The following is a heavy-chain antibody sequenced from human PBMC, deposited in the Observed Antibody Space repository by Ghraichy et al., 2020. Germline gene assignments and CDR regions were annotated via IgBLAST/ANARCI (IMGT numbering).Heavy chain of an antibody. CDR2: IYHSGTT. CDR3: ARGLYYYDSTGHLFGEGNHAIDV. Sequence: SQTLSLTCAVSGASISTSNWWTWVRQPPGKGLEWIGEIYHSGTTNYNPSLKSRVTISVDKSTNQFSLKLNSVTAADTAVYYCARGLYYYDSTGHLFGEGNHAIDVWGQGTTVTVSS. J-gene: IGHJ6*02. CDR1: GASISTSNW. V-gene: IGHV4-4*02. D-gene: IGHD3-22*01.